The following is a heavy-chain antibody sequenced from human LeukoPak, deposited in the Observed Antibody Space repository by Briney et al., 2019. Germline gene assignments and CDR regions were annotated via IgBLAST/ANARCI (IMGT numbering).Heavy chain of an antibody. CDR3: AREAGDFWSGYSFYYYYYMDV. V-gene: IGHV3-7*01. J-gene: IGHJ6*03. D-gene: IGHD3-3*01. CDR1: GFTFSSYW. CDR2: INQDGSEK. Sequence: GGSLRLSCAASGFTFSSYWMSWVRQAPGKGLEWVANINQDGSEKYYVDSVKGRFTISRDNAKNSLYLQMNSLRAEDTAVYYCAREAGDFWSGYSFYYYYYMDVWGKGTTVTVSS.